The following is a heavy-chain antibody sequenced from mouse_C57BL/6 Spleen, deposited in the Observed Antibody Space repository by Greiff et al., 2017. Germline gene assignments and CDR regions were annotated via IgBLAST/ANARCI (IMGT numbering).Heavy chain of an antibody. J-gene: IGHJ2*01. V-gene: IGHV8-8*01. Sequence: QVTLKESGPGILQPSQTLSLTCSFSGFSLSTFGMGVGWIRQPSGKGLEWLAHIWWDDDKYYNPALKSRLTISKDTSKNQVFLKIANVDTADTATYYCARVITTVEDYYFDYWGQGTTLTVSS. CDR2: IWWDDDK. CDR3: ARVITTVEDYYFDY. CDR1: GFSLSTFGMG. D-gene: IGHD1-1*01.